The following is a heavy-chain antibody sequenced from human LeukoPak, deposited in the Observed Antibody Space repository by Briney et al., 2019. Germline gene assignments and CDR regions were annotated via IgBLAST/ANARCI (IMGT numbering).Heavy chain of an antibody. CDR3: AAGGVYDLLDN. V-gene: IGHV1-24*01. CDR1: GYSLDELS. Sequence: GASVKVSCKASGYSLDELSMHWVRQAPGKGLEWMGGFDPENGEAVYAQKFQGRVTMTEDTSTDTSYMELNSLKSEDTAVYYCAAGGVYDLLDNWGQGTLVTVSS. CDR2: FDPENGEA. J-gene: IGHJ4*02. D-gene: IGHD2-8*01.